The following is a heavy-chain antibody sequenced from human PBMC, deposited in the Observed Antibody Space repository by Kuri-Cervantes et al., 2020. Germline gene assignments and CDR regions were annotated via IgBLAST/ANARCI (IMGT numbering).Heavy chain of an antibody. V-gene: IGHV4-59*01. Sequence: ESLKISCAVYGGSFSGYYWSWIRQPPGKGLEWIGYIYYSGSTNYNPSLKSRVTISVDTSKNQFSLKLSSVTAADTAVYYCARDISSGWYGWFDPWGQGTLVTVSS. D-gene: IGHD6-19*01. J-gene: IGHJ5*02. CDR2: IYYSGST. CDR3: ARDISSGWYGWFDP. CDR1: GGSFSGYY.